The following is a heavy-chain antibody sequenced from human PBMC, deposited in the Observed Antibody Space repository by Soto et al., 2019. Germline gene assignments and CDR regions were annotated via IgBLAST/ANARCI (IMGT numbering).Heavy chain of an antibody. V-gene: IGHV4-61*08. CDR1: GGSISSGGYS. J-gene: IGHJ5*02. CDR2: VYYSGST. D-gene: IGHD1-26*01. CDR3: ARVKRSTSRLDP. Sequence: SETLSLTCAVSGGSISSGGYSWSWIRQPPGKGLEWIGYVYYSGSTSYNPSLETGVTISVDTSKNQFSLKLTSVTPADTAIYYCARVKRSTSRLDPWGQGTLVTVSS.